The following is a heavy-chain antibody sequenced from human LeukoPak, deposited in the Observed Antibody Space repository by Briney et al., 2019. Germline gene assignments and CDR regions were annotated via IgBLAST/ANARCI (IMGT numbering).Heavy chain of an antibody. V-gene: IGHV3-7*01. CDR1: GFTFSSYW. Sequence: GGSLRLSCATSGFTFSSYWMSWVRQAPGKGLEWVANIKQEGSEKYYVDSVKGRFTISRDNAKNSLYLQMNSLRAEDTAVYYCARVWPGRSGSYEYYYYYMDVWGKGTTVTISS. CDR3: ARVWPGRSGSYEYYYYYMDV. J-gene: IGHJ6*03. CDR2: IKQEGSEK. D-gene: IGHD3-10*01.